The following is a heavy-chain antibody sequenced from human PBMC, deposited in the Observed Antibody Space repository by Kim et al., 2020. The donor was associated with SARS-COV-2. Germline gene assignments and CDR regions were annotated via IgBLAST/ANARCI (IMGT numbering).Heavy chain of an antibody. CDR3: SKGAINSGFDY. J-gene: IGHJ4*02. D-gene: IGHD1-26*01. CDR1: GFTFSTSP. V-gene: IGHV3-23*01. Sequence: GGSLRLSCAASGFTFSTSPMGWVRQAPGKGLEWVSRISWDGTRTYYADSVKGRVTMSSDKSRNTLYLHMNNLRVEDTAVYYCSKGAINSGFDYWCQGSQV. CDR2: ISWDGTRT.